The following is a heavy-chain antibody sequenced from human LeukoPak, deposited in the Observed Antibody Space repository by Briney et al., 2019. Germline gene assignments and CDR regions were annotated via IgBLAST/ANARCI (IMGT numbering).Heavy chain of an antibody. CDR1: GFTFDDYA. CDR2: ISWNSGSI. CDR3: ARTGVGGYVLPRSGYYRKDFDY. V-gene: IGHV3-9*01. D-gene: IGHD3-22*01. J-gene: IGHJ4*02. Sequence: PSRSLRLSCAASGFTFDDYAMHWVRQAPGKGLEWVSGISWNSGSIGYADSVKGRFTISRDNAKNTLYLQMTSLRAEDTAVYYCARTGVGGYVLPRSGYYRKDFDYWGQGTLVTVSS.